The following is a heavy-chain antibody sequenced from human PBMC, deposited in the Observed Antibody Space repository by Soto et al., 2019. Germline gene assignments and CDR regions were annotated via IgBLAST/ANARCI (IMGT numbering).Heavy chain of an antibody. CDR3: AREGWDYYDSSGYRLASGGGMDV. J-gene: IGHJ6*02. V-gene: IGHV3-33*01. CDR1: GFTFSSYG. CDR2: IWYDGSNK. D-gene: IGHD3-22*01. Sequence: QVQLVESGGGVVQPGRSLRLSCAASGFTFSSYGMHWVRQAPGKGLEWVAVIWYDGSNKYYADSVKGRFTISRDNSKNTLYLQMNSLRAEDTAVYYCAREGWDYYDSSGYRLASGGGMDVWGQGTTVTVSS.